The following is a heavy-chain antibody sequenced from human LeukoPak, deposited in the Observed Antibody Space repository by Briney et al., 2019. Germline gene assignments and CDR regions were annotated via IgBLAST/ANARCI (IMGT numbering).Heavy chain of an antibody. CDR2: ISGNGGIT. V-gene: IGHV3-23*01. CDR3: AVKSSGWPAFDS. CDR1: GFTFSSYA. J-gene: IGHJ4*02. Sequence: PGGSLRLSCAASGFTFSSYAMSWVRQAPGKGLEWVSAISGNGGITYYTDSVKGRFTISRDNSKSTLYLQMNSLRADDTAVYYCAVKSSGWPAFDSWGQGTLVTASS. D-gene: IGHD6-19*01.